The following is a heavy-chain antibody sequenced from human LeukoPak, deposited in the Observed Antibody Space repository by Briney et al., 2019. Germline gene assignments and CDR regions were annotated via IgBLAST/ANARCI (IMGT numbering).Heavy chain of an antibody. CDR1: GFTVSSNY. V-gene: IGHV3-66*02. D-gene: IGHD6-13*01. J-gene: IGHJ4*02. CDR3: ARGRNYGSSVYYFDF. CDR2: IYSGRST. Sequence: GGSLRLSCAASGFTVSSNYMSWVRQVPGKGLEWVSIIYSGRSTYYAGSAKGRFTISRDISKNTVYLQMNSLRAEDTAVYYCARGRNYGSSVYYFDFWGQGTLVTVSS.